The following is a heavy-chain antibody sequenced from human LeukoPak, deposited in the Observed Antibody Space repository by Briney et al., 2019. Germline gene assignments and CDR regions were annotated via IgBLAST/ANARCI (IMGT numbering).Heavy chain of an antibody. D-gene: IGHD2-21*02. CDR1: GFTFDDYT. J-gene: IGHJ6*03. V-gene: IGHV3-43*01. CDR2: ISWDGGST. Sequence: GGSLRLSCAASGFTFDDYTMHWVRQAPGKGLEWVSLISWDGGSTYYADSVKGRFTISRDNSKNSLYLQMNSLRTEDTALYYCAKDSTAADYYMDAWGKGTTVTVSS. CDR3: AKDSTAADYYMDA.